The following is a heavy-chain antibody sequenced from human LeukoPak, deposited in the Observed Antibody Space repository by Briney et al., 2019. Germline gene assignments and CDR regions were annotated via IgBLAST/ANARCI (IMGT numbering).Heavy chain of an antibody. D-gene: IGHD3-22*01. Sequence: GGSLRLSCAASGFTFSSYWMSWVRQAPGKGLEWVANIKQDGSEKYYVDSVKGRFTISRDNAKNTVYLQMNSLRAEDTAVYYCVRDWGYDSSGYWQKYFDTWGQGTLVTVSS. CDR1: GFTFSSYW. J-gene: IGHJ4*02. CDR3: VRDWGYDSSGYWQKYFDT. CDR2: IKQDGSEK. V-gene: IGHV3-7*01.